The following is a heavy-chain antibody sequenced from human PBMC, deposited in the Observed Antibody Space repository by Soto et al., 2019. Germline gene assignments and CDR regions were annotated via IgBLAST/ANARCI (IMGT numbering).Heavy chain of an antibody. Sequence: SETLSLTCTVSGGSISSYYWSWIRQPPGKGLEWIGYIYYSGSTNYNPSLKSRVTISVDTSKNQFSLKLSSVTAADTAVYYCARDLRSYFDYWGQGTLVTVSS. CDR3: ARDLRSYFDY. CDR1: GGSISSYY. J-gene: IGHJ4*02. V-gene: IGHV4-59*01. CDR2: IYYSGST.